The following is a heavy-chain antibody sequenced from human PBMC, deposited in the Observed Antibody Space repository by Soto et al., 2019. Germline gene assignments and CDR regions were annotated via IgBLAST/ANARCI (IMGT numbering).Heavy chain of an antibody. J-gene: IGHJ4*02. Sequence: QLQLQESGPGLVKPSETLSLTCNASGASISSSPYAWGWIRQSAGKGLEWIGTIDYGGTIYYNTSLKSRITISLDTTKSQISLRLSSVTVADTAVYYCARHVHNEGYEYYFASRGQGTMFTVSS. CDR1: GASISSSPYA. CDR3: ARHVHNEGYEYYFAS. CDR2: IDYGGTI. V-gene: IGHV4-39*01. D-gene: IGHD3-3*01.